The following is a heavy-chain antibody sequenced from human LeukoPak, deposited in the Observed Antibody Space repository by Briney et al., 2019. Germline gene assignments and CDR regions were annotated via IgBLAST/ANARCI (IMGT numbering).Heavy chain of an antibody. D-gene: IGHD6-13*01. V-gene: IGHV4-39*07. Sequence: SETLSLTCTVSGGSISSSSYYWGWIRQPPGKGLERIGSIYYSGSTYYNPSLKSRVTISVDTSKNQFSLKLSSVTAADTAVYYCARDEGLIAAAGDAFDIWGQGTMVTVSS. CDR2: IYYSGST. CDR3: ARDEGLIAAAGDAFDI. J-gene: IGHJ3*02. CDR1: GGSISSSSYY.